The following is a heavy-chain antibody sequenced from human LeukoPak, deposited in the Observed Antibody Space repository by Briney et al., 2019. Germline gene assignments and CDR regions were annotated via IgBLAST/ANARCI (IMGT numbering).Heavy chain of an antibody. Sequence: TGGSLRLSCAASGFTFSSYGMHWVRQAPGKGLEWVAVIWYDGSNKFYADSVKGRFTISRDNSKNTLYLQMNSLRAEDTAVYYCARDRAAADLDYWGQETLVTVSS. J-gene: IGHJ4*02. D-gene: IGHD6-13*01. CDR3: ARDRAAADLDY. CDR1: GFTFSSYG. V-gene: IGHV3-33*01. CDR2: IWYDGSNK.